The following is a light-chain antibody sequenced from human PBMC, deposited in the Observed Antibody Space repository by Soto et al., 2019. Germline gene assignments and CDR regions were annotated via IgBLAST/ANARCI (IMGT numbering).Light chain of an antibody. V-gene: IGLV2-8*01. CDR3: SSYAATNNYV. J-gene: IGLJ1*01. CDR2: EVT. Sequence: QSALTQPPSASGSPGQSVTISCTGTSSDVGGYNFVSWYQQHPGKAPQLIMYEVTKRPSGVPDRFAGSKSGNTASLTVSGIQTEDEADYYCSSYAATNNYVFGYGTKVTVL. CDR1: SSDVGGYNF.